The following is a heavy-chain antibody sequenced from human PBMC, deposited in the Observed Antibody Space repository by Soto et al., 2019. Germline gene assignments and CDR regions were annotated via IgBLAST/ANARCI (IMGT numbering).Heavy chain of an antibody. J-gene: IGHJ6*02. D-gene: IGHD3-3*01. Sequence: SETLSLTCAVYGGSFSGYYWSWMRQPPGNGLEWIGEINHSGSTNYNPSLKSRVTISVDTSKNQFPLKLSSVTAADTAVSYCARGWRYYDFWSGYYYPHYYGMDVWGQGTTVTAP. V-gene: IGHV4-34*01. CDR3: ARGWRYYDFWSGYYYPHYYGMDV. CDR2: INHSGST. CDR1: GGSFSGYY.